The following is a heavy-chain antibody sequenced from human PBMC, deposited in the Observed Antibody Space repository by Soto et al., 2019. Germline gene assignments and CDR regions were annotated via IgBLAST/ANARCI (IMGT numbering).Heavy chain of an antibody. D-gene: IGHD6-6*01. CDR2: INPNSGGT. J-gene: IGHJ5*02. V-gene: IGHV1-2*02. CDR1: GYTFTGYY. Sequence: ASVKVSCKASGYTFTGYYMHWVRQAPGQGLEWMGWINPNSGGTNYAQKFQGRVTMTRDTSISTAYMELSRLRSDDTAVYYCAPGGRIAARPNWFDPWGQGTLVTVSS. CDR3: APGGRIAARPNWFDP.